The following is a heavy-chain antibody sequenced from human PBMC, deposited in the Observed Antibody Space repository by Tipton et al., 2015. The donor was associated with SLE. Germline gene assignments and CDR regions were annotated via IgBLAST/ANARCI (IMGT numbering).Heavy chain of an antibody. J-gene: IGHJ3*02. CDR3: ACRHEDIVATSDAFDI. V-gene: IGHV4-31*03. CDR1: GGSISSGGYY. Sequence: TLSLTCTVSGGSISSGGYYWSWIRQHPGKGLEWIGYIYYSGSTYYNPSLKSRVTISVDTSKNQFSLKLSSVTAADTAVYYCACRHEDIVATSDAFDIWGQGTMVTVSS. D-gene: IGHD5-12*01. CDR2: IYYSGST.